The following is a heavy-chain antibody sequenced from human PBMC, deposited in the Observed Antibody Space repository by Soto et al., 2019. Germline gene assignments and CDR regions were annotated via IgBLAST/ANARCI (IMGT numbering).Heavy chain of an antibody. D-gene: IGHD3-22*01. CDR2: IIPIFGTA. CDR3: ARGPPVWDYDSSGYYGADYYYGMDV. CDR1: GGTFSSYA. V-gene: IGHV1-69*13. Sequence: SVKVSCKASGGTFSSYAISWVRQAPVQGLEWMGGIIPIFGTAHYAQKFQGRVTITADESTSTAYMELSSLRSEDTAVYYCARGPPVWDYDSSGYYGADYYYGMDVWGQGTTVTVSS. J-gene: IGHJ6*02.